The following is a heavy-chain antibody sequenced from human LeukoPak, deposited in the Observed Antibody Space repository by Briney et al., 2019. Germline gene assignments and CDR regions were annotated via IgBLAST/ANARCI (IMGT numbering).Heavy chain of an antibody. D-gene: IGHD3-16*02. J-gene: IGHJ4*02. CDR2: IIPPFGTE. V-gene: IGHV1-69*05. CDR3: ASAPSGFAGELSS. Sequence: SVKVACKASRGTFNKYAIKWVRQAPGQGFEWMGGIIPPFGTENYPQKFQGRVTITTDEVTNTAYMELRSLRSDDTAVYYCASAPSGFAGELSSWGQGTLVTVSS. CDR1: RGTFNKYA.